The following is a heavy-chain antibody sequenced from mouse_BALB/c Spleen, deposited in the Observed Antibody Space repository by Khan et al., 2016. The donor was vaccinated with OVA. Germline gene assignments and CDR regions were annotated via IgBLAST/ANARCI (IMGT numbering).Heavy chain of an antibody. CDR1: GFSLTNYG. J-gene: IGHJ4*01. D-gene: IGHD2-10*01. CDR2: IWSDGRT. V-gene: IGHV2-6-1*01. Sequence: QVQLKESGPGLVAPSQSLSITCTISGFSLTNYGVHWIRQPPGKGLEWLVVIWSDGRTTYNSALKSRLTITKDNSKSQVFLQMNSLQTDDTAIYFCARQPYYHYNIMDYWGQGTSVTVSS. CDR3: ARQPYYHYNIMDY.